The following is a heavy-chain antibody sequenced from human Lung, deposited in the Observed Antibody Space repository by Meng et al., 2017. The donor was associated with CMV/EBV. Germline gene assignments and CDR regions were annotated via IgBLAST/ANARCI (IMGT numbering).Heavy chain of an antibody. Sequence: SETLSLXCSVSGDSVSSSDYHWAWIRQPPGKGLECIGSIHSSGYTYSNPSLKSRVAFSLDTSKNQFSLKLSSVTAADTAVYYCARDYKFDTRPFDYWGQGTXV. J-gene: IGHJ4*02. D-gene: IGHD3-22*01. CDR3: ARDYKFDTRPFDY. CDR2: IHSSGYT. CDR1: GDSVSSSDYH. V-gene: IGHV4-39*07.